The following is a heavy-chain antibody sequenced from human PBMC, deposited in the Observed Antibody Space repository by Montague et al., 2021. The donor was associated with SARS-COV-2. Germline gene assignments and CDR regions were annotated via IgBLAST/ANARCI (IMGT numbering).Heavy chain of an antibody. CDR1: GDSVSIIKLA. CDR3: ASGTTGNGMDV. J-gene: IGHJ6*02. V-gene: IGHV6-1*01. CDR2: SYYLFKWNN. Sequence: CAISGDSVSIIKLAWNWIRHSPSIRFDQQGISYYLFKWNNDYAVSVKSRITINPDTSTNQFSLQLNSVTSEDTAVYYCASGTTGNGMDVWGQATTVTVS. D-gene: IGHD2/OR15-2a*01.